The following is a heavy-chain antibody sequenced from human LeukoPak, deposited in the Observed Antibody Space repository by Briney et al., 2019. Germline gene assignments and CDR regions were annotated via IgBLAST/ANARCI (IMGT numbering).Heavy chain of an antibody. CDR1: GGSFSGNY. CDR3: AKSYQRITMVRGVPGYFDY. Sequence: PSETLSLTCAVYGGSFSGNYWSWIRQPPGKGLEWIGEINHSGSTNYNPSLKSRVTISVDTSKNQFSLKLSSVTAADTAVYYCAKSYQRITMVRGVPGYFDYWGQGTLVTVSS. D-gene: IGHD3-10*01. J-gene: IGHJ4*02. V-gene: IGHV4-34*01. CDR2: INHSGST.